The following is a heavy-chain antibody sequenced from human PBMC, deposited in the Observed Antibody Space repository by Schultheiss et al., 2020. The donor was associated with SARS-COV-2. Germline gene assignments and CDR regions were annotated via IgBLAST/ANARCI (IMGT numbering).Heavy chain of an antibody. J-gene: IGHJ6*02. V-gene: IGHV3-21*01. CDR3: FGYCSSTSCYYYYYYGMDV. CDR1: GFTFSSYG. D-gene: IGHD2-2*01. CDR2: ISSSSSYI. Sequence: GGSLRLSCAASGFTFSSYGMHWVRQAPGKGLEWVSSISSSSSYIYYADSVKGRFTISRDNAKNSLYLQMNSLRAEDTAVYYCFGYCSSTSCYYYYYYGMDVWGQGTTVTVSS.